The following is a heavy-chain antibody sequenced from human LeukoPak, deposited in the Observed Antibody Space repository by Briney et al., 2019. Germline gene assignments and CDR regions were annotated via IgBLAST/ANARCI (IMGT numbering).Heavy chain of an antibody. CDR2: IKQDGSEK. CDR1: GFTFSSYW. V-gene: IGHV3-7*01. Sequence: QAGGSLRLSCAASGFTFSSYWMSWVRQAPGKGLEWVANIKQDGSEKYYVDSVKGRFTISRDNAKNSLYLQMNSLRAEDTAVYYCAGVTWDYYDSSGYSYYYYMDVWGKGTTVTVSS. J-gene: IGHJ6*03. D-gene: IGHD3-22*01. CDR3: AGVTWDYYDSSGYSYYYYMDV.